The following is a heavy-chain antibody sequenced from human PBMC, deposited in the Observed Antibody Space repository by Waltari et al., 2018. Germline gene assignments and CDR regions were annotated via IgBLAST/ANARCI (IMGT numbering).Heavy chain of an antibody. CDR3: ARVKREQQLALYFDY. CDR2: IIPIFGTA. J-gene: IGHJ4*02. CDR1: GGTFSSYA. D-gene: IGHD6-13*01. Sequence: QVQLVQSGAEVKKPGSSVKGSCKASGGTFSSYAISWVRQAPGHGLEWMGGIIPIFGTANYSQKFQGRVTITTDESTSTSYMELSSLRSEDTAVYYCARVKREQQLALYFDYWGQGTLVTVSS. V-gene: IGHV1-69*05.